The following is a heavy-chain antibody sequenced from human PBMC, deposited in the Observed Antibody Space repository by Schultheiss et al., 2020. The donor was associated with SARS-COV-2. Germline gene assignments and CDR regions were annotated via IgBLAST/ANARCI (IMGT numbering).Heavy chain of an antibody. D-gene: IGHD3-22*01. CDR3: AHRLEEYYDSSGCYIDY. J-gene: IGHJ4*02. Sequence: SGPTLVKPTQTLTLTCTFSGFSLSTSGVGVGWIRQPPGKALEWLALIYWDDDKRYSPSLKSRLTITKDTSKNQVVLTMTNMDPVDTATYYCAHRLEEYYDSSGCYIDYWGQGTLVTVSS. V-gene: IGHV2-5*02. CDR1: GFSLSTSGVG. CDR2: IYWDDDK.